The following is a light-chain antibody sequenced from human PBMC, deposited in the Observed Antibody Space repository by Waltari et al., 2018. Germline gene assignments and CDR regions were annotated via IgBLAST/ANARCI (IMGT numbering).Light chain of an antibody. CDR3: HQCGGSQRT. CDR2: DAS. Sequence: ENGLTQSPGTLSLSPGERAILSCRASQTVDNRFLPWYQLKPGQAPRLLIHDASSRATGIPDRFSGSGSGTDFTLTISRLEPEDSAVYYCHQCGGSQRTFGGGTRVEIK. J-gene: IGKJ4*01. CDR1: QTVDNRF. V-gene: IGKV3-20*01.